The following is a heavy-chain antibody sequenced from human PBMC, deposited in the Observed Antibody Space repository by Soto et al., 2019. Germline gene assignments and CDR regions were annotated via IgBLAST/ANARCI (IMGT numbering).Heavy chain of an antibody. Sequence: GESLKISCKGSGYSFTSYWIGWVRQMPGKGLEWMGIIYPGDSDTRYSPSFQGRVTISADKSISTAYLQWSSLKASDTAMYYCARHLLTGQYYYYGMDVWGQGTTVTVSS. CDR2: IYPGDSDT. V-gene: IGHV5-51*01. CDR1: GYSFTSYW. J-gene: IGHJ6*02. D-gene: IGHD7-27*01. CDR3: ARHLLTGQYYYYGMDV.